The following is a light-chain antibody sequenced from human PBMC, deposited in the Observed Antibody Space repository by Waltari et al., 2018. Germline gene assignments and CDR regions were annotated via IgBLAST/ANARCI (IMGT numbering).Light chain of an antibody. Sequence: QLVLTQSPSASASLGTSVKLTCTLSSGHSSYSIAWHQQQPEKGPRYLMKVNNDDSHTKGDGIPDRFSGSSSGAGRYLTISSLQSEDEADYYCQTWVTGIGWVFGGGTKLTVL. J-gene: IGLJ3*02. CDR2: VNNDDSH. CDR3: QTWVTGIGWV. CDR1: SGHSSYS. V-gene: IGLV4-69*01.